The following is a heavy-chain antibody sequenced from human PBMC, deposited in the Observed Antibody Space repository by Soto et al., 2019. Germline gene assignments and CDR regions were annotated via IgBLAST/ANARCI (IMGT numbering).Heavy chain of an antibody. CDR3: ARDYSNGAFDI. D-gene: IGHD4-4*01. CDR2: ISSSGSTI. J-gene: IGHJ3*02. Sequence: GGSLRLSCAASGFTFSDYYMSWIRQAPGKGLEWVSYISSSGSTIYYADSVKGRFTIPRDNAKNSLYLQMNSLRAEDTAVYYCARDYSNGAFDIWGQGTMVTVSS. V-gene: IGHV3-11*01. CDR1: GFTFSDYY.